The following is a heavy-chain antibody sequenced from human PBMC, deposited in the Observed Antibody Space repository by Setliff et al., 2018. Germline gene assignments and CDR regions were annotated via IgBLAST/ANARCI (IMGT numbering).Heavy chain of an antibody. D-gene: IGHD5-18*01. V-gene: IGHV1-69*05. J-gene: IGHJ6*03. Sequence: SVKVSCKASGGTFSSYGVTWVRQAPGQGLEWMGGTIPIFGSTNYAQQFQGRATIITDESTSTAYMELTSLRTEDTAVYYCAREGVDTRSSTDYRYYMDVWGKGTTVTVSS. CDR1: GGTFSSYG. CDR2: TIPIFGST. CDR3: AREGVDTRSSTDYRYYMDV.